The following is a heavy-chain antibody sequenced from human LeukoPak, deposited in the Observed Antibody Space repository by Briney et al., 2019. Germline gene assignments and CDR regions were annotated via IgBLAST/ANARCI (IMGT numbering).Heavy chain of an antibody. J-gene: IGHJ4*02. V-gene: IGHV4-59*01. CDR2: IYYSGST. CDR1: GGSFSGYY. D-gene: IGHD3-3*01. CDR3: ARVGYDFWSGYYTGGFDY. Sequence: SETLSLTCAVYGGSFSGYYWSWIRQPPGKGLEWIGYIYYSGSTNYNPSLKSRVTISVDTSKNQFSLKLSSVTAADTAVYYCARVGYDFWSGYYTGGFDYWGQGTLVTVSS.